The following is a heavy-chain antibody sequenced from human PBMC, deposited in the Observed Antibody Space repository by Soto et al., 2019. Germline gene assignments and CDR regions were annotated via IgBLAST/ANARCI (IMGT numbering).Heavy chain of an antibody. J-gene: IGHJ4*02. CDR1: GGSISSSSYY. V-gene: IGHV4-39*01. D-gene: IGHD6-13*01. CDR3: AGNEEAAAGFLFDY. Sequence: SETLSLTCTVSGGSISSSSYYWGWIRQPPGKGLEWIGSIYYSGSTYYNPSLKSRVTISVDTSKNQFSLKLSSVTAADTAVYYCAGNEEAAAGFLFDYWGQGTLVTVSS. CDR2: IYYSGST.